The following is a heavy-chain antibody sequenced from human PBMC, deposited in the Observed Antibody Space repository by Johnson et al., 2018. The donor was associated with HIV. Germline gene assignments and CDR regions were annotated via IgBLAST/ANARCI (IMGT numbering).Heavy chain of an antibody. CDR1: GFTFSDYY. Sequence: VQLVESGGGLVKPGGSLRLSCAASGFTFSDYYMTWVRQAPGKGLEWVANIKQDGSQKYYAGSVKGRFTISRDNSKNTLYLQMNSLRAEDTAVYYCAKDSSRYYDSRGAFDIWGQGTMVTVSS. V-gene: IGHV3-7*01. CDR2: IKQDGSQK. CDR3: AKDSSRYYDSRGAFDI. J-gene: IGHJ3*02. D-gene: IGHD3-22*01.